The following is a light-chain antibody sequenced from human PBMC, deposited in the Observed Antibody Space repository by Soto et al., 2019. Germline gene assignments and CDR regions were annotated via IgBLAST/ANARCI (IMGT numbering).Light chain of an antibody. CDR3: CSFADTSTLV. Sequence: QSVLTQPASVSGSPGQSITISCTGTSSDVGSYNLVSWYQQHPGKVPTLMIYEVNKRPSGASNRFSGSKSGNTASLTISGLQAEDEAEYYCCSFADTSTLVFGGGTKLTVL. CDR1: SSDVGSYNL. J-gene: IGLJ3*02. V-gene: IGLV2-23*02. CDR2: EVN.